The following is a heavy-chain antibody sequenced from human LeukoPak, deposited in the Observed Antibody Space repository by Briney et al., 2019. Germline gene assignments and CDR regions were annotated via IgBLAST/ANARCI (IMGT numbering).Heavy chain of an antibody. V-gene: IGHV3-30*18. J-gene: IGHJ4*02. CDR3: ANTGTTGTNTADY. CDR1: GFTFSSYG. CDR2: ISYDGCNK. D-gene: IGHD1-1*01. Sequence: PGGSLRLPCAASGFTFSSYGMHWVRQAPGKGLEWVAVISYDGCNKYYADSVKGRFTISRDNSKNTLYLQMNSLRAEDTAVYYCANTGTTGTNTADYWGQGTLVTVSS.